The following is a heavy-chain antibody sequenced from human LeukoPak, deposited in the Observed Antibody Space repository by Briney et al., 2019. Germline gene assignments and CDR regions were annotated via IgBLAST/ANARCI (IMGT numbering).Heavy chain of an antibody. CDR1: GFTFSSYS. D-gene: IGHD5-18*01. CDR2: ISSSSSYV. Sequence: GGSLRLSCAASGFTFSSYSMNWVRQAPGKGLEWVSSISSSSSYVYYADSVKGRFTISRDNAKNSLYLQMNSLRAKDTAVYYCAREGGYSYGIDAFDIWGQGTMVTVSS. J-gene: IGHJ3*02. V-gene: IGHV3-21*01. CDR3: AREGGYSYGIDAFDI.